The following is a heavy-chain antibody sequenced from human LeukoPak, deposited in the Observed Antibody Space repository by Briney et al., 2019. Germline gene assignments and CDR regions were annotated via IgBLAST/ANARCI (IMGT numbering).Heavy chain of an antibody. J-gene: IGHJ4*02. Sequence: SETLSLTCTVSGGSTSSSSYYWGWIRQPPGKGLEWIGSIYYSGSTYYNPSFKSRVTISVDTSKNQFSLKLSSVTAADTAVYYCARVEKESSWSYYFDYWGQGTLVTVSS. CDR2: IYYSGST. V-gene: IGHV4-39*07. CDR3: ARVEKESSWSYYFDY. D-gene: IGHD6-13*01. CDR1: GGSTSSSSYY.